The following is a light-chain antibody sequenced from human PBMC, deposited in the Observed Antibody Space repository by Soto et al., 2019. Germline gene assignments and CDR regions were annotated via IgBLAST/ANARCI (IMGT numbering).Light chain of an antibody. Sequence: EIVLTQSPGTLSLSPGERATLSCRASQSVSSSYLTWYQQKPGQAPRLLIYGASSMATGIPDRFSGSGSGTDFTLTISSLEPEDFAVYYCQQYDSSPRTFGQGTKVEIK. CDR1: QSVSSSY. J-gene: IGKJ1*01. CDR3: QQYDSSPRT. V-gene: IGKV3-20*01. CDR2: GAS.